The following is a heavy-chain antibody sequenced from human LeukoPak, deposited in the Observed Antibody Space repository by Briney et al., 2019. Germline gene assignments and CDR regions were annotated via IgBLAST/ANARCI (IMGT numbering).Heavy chain of an antibody. CDR2: IYYSGST. CDR3: AGNSSGPTIPPSAYYSTVMDV. CDR1: GVSISSGDYY. J-gene: IGHJ6*02. D-gene: IGHD6-25*01. V-gene: IGHV4-30-4*01. Sequence: SETLSLTCTVSGVSISSGDYYWSWIRQPPGKGLEWIGYIYYSGSTYYNPSLKSRVTISVDTSKNQFSLKLSSVTAADTAVYYWAGNSSGPTIPPSAYYSTVMDVWAQGPTSTVS.